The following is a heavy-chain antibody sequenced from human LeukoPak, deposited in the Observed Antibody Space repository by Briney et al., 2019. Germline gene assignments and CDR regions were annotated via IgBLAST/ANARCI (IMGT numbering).Heavy chain of an antibody. V-gene: IGHV3-23*01. J-gene: IGHJ4*02. CDR2: VSVGGST. CDR3: AKDGLNWGSHFDY. D-gene: IGHD7-27*01. Sequence: GGSLRLSCAASGFTFSSYTMNWVRQAPGKGLEWVSGVSVGGSTHYADSVKGRFTISRDNFKNTLYLQMNSLRAEDTAVYYCAKDGLNWGSHFDYWGQGILVTVSS. CDR1: GFTFSSYT.